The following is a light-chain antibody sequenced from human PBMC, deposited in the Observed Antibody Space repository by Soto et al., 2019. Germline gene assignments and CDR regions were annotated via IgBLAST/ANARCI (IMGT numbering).Light chain of an antibody. Sequence: DIMICRSPPTLSASIEDRVTTTSLASESIRTWLAWYQHKPGKAPKFLIYDASSLESGVPSRFSGSGSGTEFTLTISNLQPDDFATYFCQQYNNYPRTFGQGTKVDIK. V-gene: IGKV1-5*01. CDR2: DAS. J-gene: IGKJ1*01. CDR1: ESIRTW. CDR3: QQYNNYPRT.